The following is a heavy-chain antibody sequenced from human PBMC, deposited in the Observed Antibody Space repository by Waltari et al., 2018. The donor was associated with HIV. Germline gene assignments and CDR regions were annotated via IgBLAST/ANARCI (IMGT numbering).Heavy chain of an antibody. CDR1: GSTFSNYE. CDR2: ISAGGTK. Sequence: EVQLVESGGGLVQPGGSLRLPCAGSGSTFSNYEITWVRQAPGKGLEWISYISAGGTKYYADSVKGRFSISRDNAKNSLYLQMNSLRAEDTAVYYCAKAVGDTSGRYWGGDVWGQGTTVTVSS. V-gene: IGHV3-48*03. CDR3: AKAVGDTSGRYWGGDV. D-gene: IGHD6-19*01. J-gene: IGHJ6*02.